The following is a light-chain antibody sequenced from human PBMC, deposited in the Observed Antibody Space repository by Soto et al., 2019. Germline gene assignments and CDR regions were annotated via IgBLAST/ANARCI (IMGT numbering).Light chain of an antibody. CDR1: ESLTYTN. CDR2: GAS. J-gene: IGKJ5*01. V-gene: IGKV3-20*01. CDR3: QQYGTSPIT. Sequence: EIVLTQSPGTLSLSPGERATLSCRASESLTYTNLAWHQQKLGQAPRLLIYGASSRATGIPDRFSGSGSGTDFTLTISRLEPEDFAVYYCQQYGTSPITFGQGTRLEIK.